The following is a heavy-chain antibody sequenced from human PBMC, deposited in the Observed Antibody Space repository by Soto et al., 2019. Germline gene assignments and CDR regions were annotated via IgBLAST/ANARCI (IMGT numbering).Heavy chain of an antibody. CDR3: AKGRIVTTATFDI. Sequence: GGSLRLSCAASGFTFDDYAMHWVRQAPGKGLEWVSGISWNSGSIGYADSVKGRFTISRDNAKNSPYLQMNSLRAEDTALYYCAKGRIVTTATFDIWGQGTMVTVS. J-gene: IGHJ3*02. CDR1: GFTFDDYA. V-gene: IGHV3-9*01. CDR2: ISWNSGSI. D-gene: IGHD5-12*01.